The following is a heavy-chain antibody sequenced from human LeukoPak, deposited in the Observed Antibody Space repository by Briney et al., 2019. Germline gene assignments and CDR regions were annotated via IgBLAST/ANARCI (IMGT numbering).Heavy chain of an antibody. CDR2: IYYSGST. D-gene: IGHD1-20*01. V-gene: IGHV4-59*01. CDR1: GGSMSSYY. Sequence: SETLSLTCTVSGGSMSSYYWSWIRQPPGKGLEWIGCIYYSGSTNYNPSLKSRVTISVDTSKNQFSLKLSSVTAADTAVYYCATGGGTWYNWNEFDYWGQGTLVTVSS. J-gene: IGHJ4*02. CDR3: ATGGGTWYNWNEFDY.